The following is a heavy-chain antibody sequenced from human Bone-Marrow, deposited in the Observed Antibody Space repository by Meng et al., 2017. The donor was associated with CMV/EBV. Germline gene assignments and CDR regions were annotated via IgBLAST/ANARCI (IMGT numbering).Heavy chain of an antibody. V-gene: IGHV1-2*02. J-gene: IGHJ4*02. CDR2: INPNSGGK. CDR3: ARGRGATTPFDY. Sequence: ASLKVSWSAPGHTFTGHYIHWVRQAPEQGLEWMGWINPNSGGKNYAQKFQGRVTMTRDTSISTAYMELSRLRSDDTAVYYCARGRGATTPFDYWGQGTLVTVSS. CDR1: GHTFTGHY. D-gene: IGHD5-24*01.